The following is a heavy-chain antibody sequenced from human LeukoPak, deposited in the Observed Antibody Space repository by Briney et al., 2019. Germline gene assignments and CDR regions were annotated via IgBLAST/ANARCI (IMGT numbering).Heavy chain of an antibody. V-gene: IGHV1-2*02. CDR3: AREESGSGSYYNAY. CDR2: INPNSGGT. CDR1: GYAFTGYY. Sequence: ASVKVSCKASGYAFTGYYMNWVRQAPGQGLEWMGWINPNSGGTNYAQKFQGRVTMTRDTSISTAYMELSRLRSDDTAVYYCAREESGSGSYYNAYWGQGTLVTVSS. J-gene: IGHJ4*02. D-gene: IGHD3-10*01.